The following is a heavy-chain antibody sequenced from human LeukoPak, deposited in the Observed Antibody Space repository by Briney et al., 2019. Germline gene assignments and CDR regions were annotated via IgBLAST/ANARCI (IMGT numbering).Heavy chain of an antibody. D-gene: IGHD3-22*01. CDR3: ARDLRNYYDSSGSAFDY. V-gene: IGHV3-21*01. CDR2: ISSSSSYI. Sequence: GGSLRLSCAASGFTFSSYSMNWVRQAPGKGLEGVSSISSSSSYIYYADSVKGRFTISRDNAKNSLYLQMNSLRAEDTAVYYCARDLRNYYDSSGSAFDYWGQGTLVTVSS. CDR1: GFTFSSYS. J-gene: IGHJ4*02.